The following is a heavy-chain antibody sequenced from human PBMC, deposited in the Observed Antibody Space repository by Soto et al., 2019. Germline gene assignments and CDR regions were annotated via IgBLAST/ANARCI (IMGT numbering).Heavy chain of an antibody. J-gene: IGHJ6*02. CDR3: AKDIGLADYYGMDV. V-gene: IGHV3-9*01. CDR1: GFTFDDYA. CDR2: ISWNSGSI. Sequence: PGGSLMLSCAASGFTFDDYAMHWVRQAPGKGLEWVSGISWNSGSIGYADSVKGRFTISRDNAKNSLYLQMNSLRAEDTALYYCAKDIGLADYYGMDVWGQGTTVTVSS.